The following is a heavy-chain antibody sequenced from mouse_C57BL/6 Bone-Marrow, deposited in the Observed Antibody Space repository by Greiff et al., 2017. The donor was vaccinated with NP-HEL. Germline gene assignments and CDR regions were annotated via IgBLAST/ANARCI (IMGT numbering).Heavy chain of an antibody. CDR1: GYTFTDYN. Sequence: EVQLQESGPELVKPGASVKMSCKASGYTFTDYNMHWVKQSHGKSLEWIGYINPNNGGTSYNQKFKGKATLTVNKSSSTAYMELRSLTSEDSAVYYCARSYYGSSSYYFDYWGQGTTLTVSS. CDR3: ARSYYGSSSYYFDY. J-gene: IGHJ2*01. D-gene: IGHD1-1*01. CDR2: INPNNGGT. V-gene: IGHV1-22*01.